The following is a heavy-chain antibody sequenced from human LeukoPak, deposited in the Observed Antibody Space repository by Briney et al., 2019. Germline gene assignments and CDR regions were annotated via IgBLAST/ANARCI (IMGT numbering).Heavy chain of an antibody. CDR1: GYSFTSYW. Sequence: GESLKISCKGSGYSFTSYWIGWVRQMPGKGLEWMGSFHLGDSDTKYSPTFQGQVTFSGDKSISTAYLRWSTLEASDTAVYYCARIDFSDDYYYYGMDVWGQGTTVTFSS. CDR3: ARIDFSDDYYYYGMDV. V-gene: IGHV5-51*01. D-gene: IGHD4-17*01. J-gene: IGHJ6*02. CDR2: FHLGDSDT.